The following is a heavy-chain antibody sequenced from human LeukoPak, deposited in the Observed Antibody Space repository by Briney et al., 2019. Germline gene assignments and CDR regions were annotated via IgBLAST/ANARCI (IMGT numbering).Heavy chain of an antibody. J-gene: IGHJ4*02. CDR1: GVSISSYY. Sequence: SETLSLTCTVSGVSISSYYWSWIRQPPGKGLEWIGYIYTSGSTNHNPSLKSRVTISVNTSKNQFSLKLSSVTAADTAVYYCARHVSTSESENFDYWGQGTLVTVSS. CDR3: ARHVSTSESENFDY. D-gene: IGHD3-10*02. V-gene: IGHV4-4*09. CDR2: IYTSGST.